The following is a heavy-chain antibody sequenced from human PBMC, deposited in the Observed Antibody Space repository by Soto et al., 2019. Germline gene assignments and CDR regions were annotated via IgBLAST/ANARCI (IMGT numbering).Heavy chain of an antibody. CDR2: IYRTGST. D-gene: IGHD1-7*01. Sequence: QVQLQESGPGLVKPSGTLSLTCAVSGGSFTSNNWWTWVRQPPGQGLEWIGEIYRTGSTNYNPSLKSRVTISLDKSENQFSLKVTSLTAADTDGYYCESRDPGTSVDYWGQGTLVTVSS. J-gene: IGHJ4*02. CDR3: ESRDPGTSVDY. V-gene: IGHV4-4*02. CDR1: GGSFTSNNW.